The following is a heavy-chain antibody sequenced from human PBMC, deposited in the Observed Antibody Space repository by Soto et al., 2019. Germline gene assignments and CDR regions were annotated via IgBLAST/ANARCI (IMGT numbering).Heavy chain of an antibody. CDR1: GFTFSSYA. D-gene: IGHD3-10*01. CDR3: ANGRSGSPRHAFDI. Sequence: GGSLRLSCAASGFTFSSYAMSWVRQAPGKGLEWVSAISGSGGSTYYADSVKGRLTISRDNSKNTLYLQMNSLRAEDTAVYYCANGRSGSPRHAFDIWGQGTMVTVSS. V-gene: IGHV3-23*01. CDR2: ISGSGGST. J-gene: IGHJ3*02.